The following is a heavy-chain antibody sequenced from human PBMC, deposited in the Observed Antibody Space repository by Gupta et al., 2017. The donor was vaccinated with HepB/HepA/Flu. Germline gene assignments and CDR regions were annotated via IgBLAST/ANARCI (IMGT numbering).Heavy chain of an antibody. Sequence: VSGGSISIRNYYCGWIRQPPGKGLEWIGNIYYAGSTYYNPSLKSRITMSVDTSKNQFSLRLSSVTAADTAVYYGARFRGDTSIWHYEFWVQGILLTGSS. D-gene: IGHD6-13*01. J-gene: IGHJ4*02. CDR1: GGSISIRNYY. CDR3: ARFRGDTSIWHYEF. V-gene: IGHV4-39*01. CDR2: IYYAGST.